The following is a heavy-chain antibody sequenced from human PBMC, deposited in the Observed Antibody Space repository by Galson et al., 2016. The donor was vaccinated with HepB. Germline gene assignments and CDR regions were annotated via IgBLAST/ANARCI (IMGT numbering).Heavy chain of an antibody. CDR3: ANGGYYNFDQ. V-gene: IGHV3-9*01. Sequence: SLRLSCAASGFTLDNYAMHWVRQAPGKGLEWVSGISWNSGSRDYADSVKGRFTISRDNAKNTLYLQMNSLRPEDTAVYHCANGGYYNFDQWGQGTLVTVSS. J-gene: IGHJ4*02. D-gene: IGHD3-22*01. CDR2: ISWNSGSR. CDR1: GFTLDNYA.